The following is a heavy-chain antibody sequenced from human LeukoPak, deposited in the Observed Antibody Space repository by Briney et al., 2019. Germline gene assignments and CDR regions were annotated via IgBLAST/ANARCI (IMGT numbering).Heavy chain of an antibody. J-gene: IGHJ5*02. CDR3: AREGQWLVSNWFDP. V-gene: IGHV1-69*06. Sequence: GASVKVSCKASGGTFMRHSISWVRQAPGQGLEWMGGIIPIFGTANYAQKFQGRVTITADKSTSTAYMELSSLRSEDTAVYYCAREGQWLVSNWFDPWGQGTLVTVSS. CDR1: GGTFMRHS. D-gene: IGHD6-19*01. CDR2: IIPIFGTA.